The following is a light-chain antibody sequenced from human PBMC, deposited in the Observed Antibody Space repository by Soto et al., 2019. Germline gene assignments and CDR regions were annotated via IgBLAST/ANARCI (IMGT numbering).Light chain of an antibody. CDR2: DVS. CDR3: CSYAGTNWV. V-gene: IGLV2-11*01. CDR1: SSDVGGYNY. Sequence: QPVLTQPRSVSGSPGQSVTISCTGTSSDVGGYNYVSWYQQHPGKAPKLMIYDVSKRPSGVPDRFSGSKSGNTASLTISGLQAEDEADYYCCSYAGTNWVFGGGTKLTVL. J-gene: IGLJ3*02.